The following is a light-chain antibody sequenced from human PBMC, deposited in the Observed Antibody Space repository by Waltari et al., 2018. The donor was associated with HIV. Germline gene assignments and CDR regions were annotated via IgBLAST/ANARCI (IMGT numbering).Light chain of an antibody. J-gene: IGKJ2*03. CDR1: QNVSSY. Sequence: ENVLTQSPATLSLSPGERATLSCRASQNVSSYLAWYQQKPGQAPRLLIYGASNRATGIPARFSGSGSGTDFTLTFNSLEPEDFAVYYCQQRSNWPPRYSFGQGTKLEIK. CDR3: QQRSNWPPRYS. V-gene: IGKV3-11*01. CDR2: GAS.